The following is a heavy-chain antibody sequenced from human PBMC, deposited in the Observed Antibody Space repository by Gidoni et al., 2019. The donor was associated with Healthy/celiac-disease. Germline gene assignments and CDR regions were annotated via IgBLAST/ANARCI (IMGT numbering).Heavy chain of an antibody. J-gene: IGHJ3*02. V-gene: IGHV4-61*02. Sequence: QVQLQESGPGLVKPSQTLSLTCTVSGGSISSGSYYGSWIRQPAGKGLEWIGRIYTSGSTNYNPSLKRRVTISVDTSKTQFSLKLSSVTAADTAVYYCARVYDYVWGSYRLSDAFDIWGQGTMVTVSS. D-gene: IGHD3-16*02. CDR2: IYTSGST. CDR1: GGSISSGSYY. CDR3: ARVYDYVWGSYRLSDAFDI.